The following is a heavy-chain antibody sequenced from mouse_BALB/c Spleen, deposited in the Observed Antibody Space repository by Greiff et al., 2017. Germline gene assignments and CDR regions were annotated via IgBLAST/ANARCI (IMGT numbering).Heavy chain of an antibody. J-gene: IGHJ2*01. Sequence: EVMLVESGGGLVKPGGSLKLSCAASGFTFSSYTMSWVRQTPEKRLEWVATISSGGSYTYYPDSVKGRFTISRDNAKNTLYLQMSSLKSEDTAMYYCTRGDPLDYWGQGTTLTVSS. CDR3: TRGDPLDY. CDR2: ISSGGSYT. D-gene: IGHD3-3*01. V-gene: IGHV5-6-4*01. CDR1: GFTFSSYT.